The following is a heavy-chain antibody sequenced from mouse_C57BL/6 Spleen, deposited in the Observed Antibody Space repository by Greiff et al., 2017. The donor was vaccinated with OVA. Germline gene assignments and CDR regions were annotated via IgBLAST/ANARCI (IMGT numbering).Heavy chain of an antibody. J-gene: IGHJ4*01. V-gene: IGHV1-69*01. CDR3: ARSEVTYAMDY. CDR1: GYTFTSYW. Sequence: QVQLQQPGAELVMPGASVKLSCKASGYTFTSYWMHWVKQRPGQGLEWIGEIDPSDSYTNYNQKFKGKSTLTVDKSSSTAYMQLSSLTSEDSAVYYCARSEVTYAMDYWGQGTSVTVSS. D-gene: IGHD2-2*01. CDR2: IDPSDSYT.